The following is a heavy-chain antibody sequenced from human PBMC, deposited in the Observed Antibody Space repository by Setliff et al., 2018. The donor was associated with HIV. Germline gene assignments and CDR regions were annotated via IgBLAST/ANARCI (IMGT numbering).Heavy chain of an antibody. Sequence: SETLSLTCTVSGGSISSSSYYWGWIRQPPGKGLEWIGSIYYSGTTYYNPSLKSRITISVDTSKNQFSLKLTSVTAADTAVYYCARYKCINFACVGFDIWGQGTVVTVSS. CDR1: GGSISSSSYY. D-gene: IGHD3-9*01. V-gene: IGHV4-39*07. CDR2: IYYSGTT. J-gene: IGHJ3*02. CDR3: ARYKCINFACVGFDI.